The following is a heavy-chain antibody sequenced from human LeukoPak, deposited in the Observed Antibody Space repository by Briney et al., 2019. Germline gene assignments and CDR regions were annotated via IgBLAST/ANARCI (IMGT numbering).Heavy chain of an antibody. Sequence: GGSLRLSCAASGFTFNTAWMSWVRQAPGKGLEWVALIKSKNDGETTHYAAPVKGRFTISREDSKNTLYLQMNSLKSEDTALYYCITDVPDSSAYPFDCWGQGTLVTVSS. J-gene: IGHJ4*02. V-gene: IGHV3-15*01. CDR1: GFTFNTAW. CDR2: IKSKNDGETT. D-gene: IGHD3-22*01. CDR3: ITDVPDSSAYPFDC.